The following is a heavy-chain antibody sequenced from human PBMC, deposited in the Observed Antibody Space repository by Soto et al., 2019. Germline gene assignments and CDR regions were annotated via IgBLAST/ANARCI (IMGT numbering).Heavy chain of an antibody. CDR2: INHSGST. D-gene: IGHD2-15*01. Sequence: SETQSLTSTVYGGNFRGYGWSWIRQPPGKGLEWIGEINHSGSTNYNPSLKSRVTISVDTSKNQFSLKLSSVTAADTAVYYCARYKGYCSGGSCYGETNFDYWGQGTLVTVSS. J-gene: IGHJ4*02. CDR1: GGNFRGYG. V-gene: IGHV4-34*01. CDR3: ARYKGYCSGGSCYGETNFDY.